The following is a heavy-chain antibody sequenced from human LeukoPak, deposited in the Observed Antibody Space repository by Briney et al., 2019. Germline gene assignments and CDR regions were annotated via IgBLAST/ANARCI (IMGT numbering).Heavy chain of an antibody. J-gene: IGHJ4*02. Sequence: GGSLRLSCAASGFTFSNAWMSWVRQAPGKWQERVGRIKRITDGGTTDYAAPVKGRFTISRDDSKNALYLQMNSLKTEDTAVYYCTTDSYDYVWGSYRYTDYWGQGTLVTVSS. V-gene: IGHV3-15*01. CDR1: GFTFSNAW. D-gene: IGHD3-16*02. CDR2: IKRITDGGTT. CDR3: TTDSYDYVWGSYRYTDY.